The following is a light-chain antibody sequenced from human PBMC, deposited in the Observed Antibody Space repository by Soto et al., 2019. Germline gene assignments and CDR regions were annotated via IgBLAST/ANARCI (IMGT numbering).Light chain of an antibody. V-gene: IGKV3-15*01. CDR1: QSVNSN. Sequence: EILMTQSPFTLSVSPGERATLSCRASQSVNSNLAWYQQKPGQAPRLLISGASTRATGIPARFSGSGSGTEFTLTISSLQSEDFAVYYCQQFNTWPRTFGQGTKVDI. CDR2: GAS. J-gene: IGKJ1*01. CDR3: QQFNTWPRT.